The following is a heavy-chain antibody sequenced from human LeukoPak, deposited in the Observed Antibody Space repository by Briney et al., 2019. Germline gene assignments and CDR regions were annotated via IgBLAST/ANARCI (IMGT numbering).Heavy chain of an antibody. J-gene: IGHJ4*02. V-gene: IGHV1-2*02. CDR3: ASSRVVGKLGDY. D-gene: IGHD6-13*01. CDR1: GYTFTGYY. Sequence: ASVKVSCKASGYTFTGYYMHWVRQAPGQGLEWMGWINPNSGGTNYAQKFQGRVTMTRDTSTSTVYMELSSLRSEDTAVYYCASSRVVGKLGDYWGQGTLVTVSS. CDR2: INPNSGGT.